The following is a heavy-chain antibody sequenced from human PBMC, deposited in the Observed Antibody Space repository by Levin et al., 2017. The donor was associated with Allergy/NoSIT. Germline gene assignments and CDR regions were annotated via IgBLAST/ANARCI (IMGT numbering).Heavy chain of an antibody. J-gene: IGHJ4*02. CDR2: INEDSDTI. D-gene: IGHD3-3*01. Sequence: GGSLRLSCEASGFSFATYEMTWVRQAPGKGLEWIAYINEDSDTIYYADSVKGRFTISRDNAKNSLSLQMDTLRAEDTAVYYCASGPISDYWGRGAQVTVSS. CDR3: ASGPISDY. CDR1: GFSFATYE. V-gene: IGHV3-48*03.